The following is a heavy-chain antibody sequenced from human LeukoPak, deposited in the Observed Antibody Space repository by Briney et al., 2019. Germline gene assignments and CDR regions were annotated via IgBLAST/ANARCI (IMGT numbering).Heavy chain of an antibody. J-gene: IGHJ5*02. CDR3: ARRPAVAGTDGRGWFDP. CDR2: IYYSGST. Sequence: KPSETLSLTCTVSGGSVSSGSYYWSWIRQPPGKGLEWIGYIYYSGSTNYNPSLKSRVTISVDTSKNQFSLKLSSVTAADTAVYYCARRPAVAGTDGRGWFDPWGQGILVTVSS. V-gene: IGHV4-61*01. D-gene: IGHD6-19*01. CDR1: GGSVSSGSYY.